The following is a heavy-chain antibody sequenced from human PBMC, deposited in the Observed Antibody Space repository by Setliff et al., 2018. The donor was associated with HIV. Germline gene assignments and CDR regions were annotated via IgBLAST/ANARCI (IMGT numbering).Heavy chain of an antibody. V-gene: IGHV4-61*02. CDR3: ARDVLGYDSTGRFDL. Sequence: SETLSLTCTVSGGSVSSGSYYWSWIRQPAGKGLQCIGRIYTSGSTNYNASLKSRVTISVDTSKNQFSLKLISVTAADTAVYYCARDVLGYDSTGRFDLWGRGTLVTVSS. CDR2: IYTSGST. J-gene: IGHJ2*01. D-gene: IGHD3-22*01. CDR1: GGSVSSGSYY.